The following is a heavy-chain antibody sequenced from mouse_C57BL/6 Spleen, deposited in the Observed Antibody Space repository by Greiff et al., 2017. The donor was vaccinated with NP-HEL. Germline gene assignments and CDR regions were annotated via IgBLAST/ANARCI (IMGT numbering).Heavy chain of an antibody. J-gene: IGHJ2*01. CDR2: IDPSDSYT. CDR1: GYTFTSYW. D-gene: IGHD2-4*01. Sequence: QVQLQQPGAELVKPGASVKLSCKASGYTFTSYWMQWVNQRPGQGLEWIGEIDPSDSYTNYNQTFKGKATLTVDTSSSTAYMQLSSLTSEDSAGYYCARGGDYDDYWGQGTTLTVSS. V-gene: IGHV1-50*01. CDR3: ARGGDYDDY.